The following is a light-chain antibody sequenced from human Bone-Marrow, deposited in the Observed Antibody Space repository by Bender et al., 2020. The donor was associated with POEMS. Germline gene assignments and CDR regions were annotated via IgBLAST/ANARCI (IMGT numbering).Light chain of an antibody. CDR1: SSDIGGYDY. J-gene: IGLJ3*02. V-gene: IGLV2-14*03. Sequence: QSALTQPASVSGSPGQSITISCTGTSSDIGGYDYVSWYQQHPGKAPKLMIYDVTRRPSGVSNRFSDSKSGNTASLTISGLQAEDEADYYCCSYAGTYTWVFGGGTKLTVL. CDR3: CSYAGTYTWV. CDR2: DVT.